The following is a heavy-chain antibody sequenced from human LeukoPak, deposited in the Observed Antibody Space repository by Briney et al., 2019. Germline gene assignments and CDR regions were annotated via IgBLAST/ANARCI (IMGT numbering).Heavy chain of an antibody. CDR1: GGSISSYY. Sequence: PSETLSLTCTVSGGSISSYYWNRIRQSPGKGLEWIGYIYYSGSTNYNPSLKSRVTISVDTSKNQFSLKLSSVTAADTAVYYCARSSRGWSANFDYWGQGTLVTVSS. J-gene: IGHJ4*02. CDR3: ARSSRGWSANFDY. CDR2: IYYSGST. D-gene: IGHD6-19*01. V-gene: IGHV4-59*01.